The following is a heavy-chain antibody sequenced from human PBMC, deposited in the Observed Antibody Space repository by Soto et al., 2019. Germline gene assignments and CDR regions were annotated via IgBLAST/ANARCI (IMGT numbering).Heavy chain of an antibody. CDR3: ARGSGWLTDY. Sequence: PSETLSLTCTVSDVSTSNFFWKWFRQPPGKGLEWIGNIHSSGTTNYNPSLESRVTISLDTSNSQCSLKMNSVTAADTAVYYCARGSGWLTDYWGQGSQVTVLL. V-gene: IGHV4-59*08. CDR1: DVSTSNFF. CDR2: IHSSGTT. D-gene: IGHD6-19*01. J-gene: IGHJ4*02.